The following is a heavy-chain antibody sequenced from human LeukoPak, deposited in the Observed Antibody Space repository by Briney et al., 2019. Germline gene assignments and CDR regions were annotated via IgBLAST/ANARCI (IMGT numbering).Heavy chain of an antibody. Sequence: ASVNVSFKTSGYTFSGYYIHWVRQAPGQGLEWMGWINPITGGTNFAQRFQGRVTMTRDTSIRTAYMDLSSLRSDDSAVYYCARDVRCSGGDCRPSAWFDPWGQGTLVTVSS. J-gene: IGHJ5*02. V-gene: IGHV1-2*02. CDR2: INPITGGT. D-gene: IGHD2-21*02. CDR3: ARDVRCSGGDCRPSAWFDP. CDR1: GYTFSGYY.